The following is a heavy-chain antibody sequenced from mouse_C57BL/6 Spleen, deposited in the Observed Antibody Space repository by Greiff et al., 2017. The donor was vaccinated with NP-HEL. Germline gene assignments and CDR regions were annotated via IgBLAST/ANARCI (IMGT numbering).Heavy chain of an antibody. Sequence: DVMLVESGGGLVQPGGSLKLSCAASGFTFSDYYMYWVRQTPEKRLEWVAYISNGGGSTYYPDTVKGRFTISRDNAKNTLYLQMSRLKSGDTAMYYCARQDTTVRFAYWGQGTLVTVSA. CDR2: ISNGGGST. J-gene: IGHJ3*01. V-gene: IGHV5-12*01. CDR1: GFTFSDYY. CDR3: ARQDTTVRFAY. D-gene: IGHD1-1*01.